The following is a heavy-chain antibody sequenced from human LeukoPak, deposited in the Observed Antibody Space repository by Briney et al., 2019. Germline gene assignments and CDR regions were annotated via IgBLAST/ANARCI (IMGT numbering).Heavy chain of an antibody. D-gene: IGHD1-1*01. J-gene: IGHJ4*02. CDR3: ARVIEENWNERYLDY. CDR1: GFTFSSYS. V-gene: IGHV3-48*01. Sequence: GGSLRLSCAASGFTFSSYSMDSVRQAPGKGLEWVSYISSSSSTIYYADSVKGRFTISRDNAKNSLYLQMNSLRAEDTAVYYCARVIEENWNERYLDYWGQGTLVTVSS. CDR2: ISSSSSTI.